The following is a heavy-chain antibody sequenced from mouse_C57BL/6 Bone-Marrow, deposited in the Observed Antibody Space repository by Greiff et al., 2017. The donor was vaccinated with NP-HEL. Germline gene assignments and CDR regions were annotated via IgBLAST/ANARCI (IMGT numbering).Heavy chain of an antibody. CDR2: IYPGSGST. CDR1: GYTFTSYW. Sequence: QVQLQQPGAELVKPGASVKMSCKASGYTFTSYWITWVKQRPGQGLEWIGDIYPGSGSTNYNEKFKSKATLTVDTSSSTAYMQLSSLTSDDSAVYYCARGDGYFAWFAYWGQGTLVTVSA. D-gene: IGHD2-3*01. V-gene: IGHV1-55*01. CDR3: ARGDGYFAWFAY. J-gene: IGHJ3*01.